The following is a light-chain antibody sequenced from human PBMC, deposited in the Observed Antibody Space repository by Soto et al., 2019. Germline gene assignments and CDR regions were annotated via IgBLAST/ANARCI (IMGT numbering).Light chain of an antibody. CDR2: GAS. CDR3: QQYNNWPRT. V-gene: IGKV3D-15*01. CDR1: QSVSSN. Sequence: IVMTQAPSTLSVSPVERATLSFRASQSVSSNLAWYQQKPGQAPRLLIYGASTRATGIPARFSGSGSGTEFTLTISSLQSEDFAVYYCQQYNNWPRTFGQGTKVDIK. J-gene: IGKJ1*01.